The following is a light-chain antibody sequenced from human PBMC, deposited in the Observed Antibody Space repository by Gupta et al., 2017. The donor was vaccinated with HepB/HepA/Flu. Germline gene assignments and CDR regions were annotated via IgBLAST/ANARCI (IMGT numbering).Light chain of an antibody. CDR3: ETWGASTGM. CDR1: SGHSDHI. V-gene: IGLV4-60*03. J-gene: IGLJ3*02. CDR2: IESSGSY. Sequence: HPVLTQSSSASASLGSSVKLTCSLSSGHSDHIIAWHQQQPGKAPRFLMKIESSGSYYRRSGLPDRFSGSASGDARTLTIYNVQSDDEAEYYCETWGASTGMFGGGTKLTVL.